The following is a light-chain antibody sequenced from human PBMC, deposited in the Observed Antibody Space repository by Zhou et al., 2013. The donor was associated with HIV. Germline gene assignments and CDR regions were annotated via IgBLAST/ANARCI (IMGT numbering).Light chain of an antibody. CDR3: QQYNTYSQT. V-gene: IGKV1-5*03. CDR2: KAS. Sequence: DVQMTQSTSTLSASVGDRVTITCRASESVSNSLAWYQQKSGEAPKLLIYKASTLESGVPSRFSGSGSGTEFSLTIASLQPDDFATYYCQQYNTYSQTFGQGTKVEI. CDR1: ESVSNS. J-gene: IGKJ1*01.